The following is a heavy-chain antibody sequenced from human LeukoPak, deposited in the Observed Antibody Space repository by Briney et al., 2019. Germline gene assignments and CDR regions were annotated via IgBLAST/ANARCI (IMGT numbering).Heavy chain of an antibody. V-gene: IGHV4-30-2*01. J-gene: IGHJ3*02. CDR2: IYHSGST. CDR3: ASLGQSDAFDI. Sequence: SETLSLTCTVSGGSISSGGYYWSWIRQPPGKGPEWIGYIYHSGSTYYNPSLKSRVTISVDRSKNQFSLKLSSVTAADTAVYYCASLGQSDAFDIWGQGTMVTVSS. CDR1: GGSISSGGYY.